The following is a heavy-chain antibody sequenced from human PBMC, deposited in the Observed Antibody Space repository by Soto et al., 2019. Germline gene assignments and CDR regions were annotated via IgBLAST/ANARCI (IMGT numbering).Heavy chain of an antibody. V-gene: IGHV1-3*04. D-gene: IGHD6-19*01. J-gene: IGHJ5*02. Sequence: ASVKVSCKASGYHFASYAMHWVRQAPGQRFEWMGWINTGNGNTKYSQKFQGRVAVTRDTSASIAYMELRGLRSEDTAVYYSARWGSGWFQLDPRGQGTLVTVSS. CDR1: GYHFASYA. CDR2: INTGNGNT. CDR3: ARWGSGWFQLDP.